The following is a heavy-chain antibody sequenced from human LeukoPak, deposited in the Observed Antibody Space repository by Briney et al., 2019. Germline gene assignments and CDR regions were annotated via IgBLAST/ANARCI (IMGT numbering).Heavy chain of an antibody. D-gene: IGHD3-16*01. CDR3: ARELISSRAAFDT. Sequence: PSETLSLTCAVYGGSLNDYLWSWIRQPPGQGLEWIGEVGHSGTTNYNPSLKSRVTISVDTSKNQFSLKLTSVTAADTAVYYCARELISSRAAFDTWGQGTVVTVS. CDR2: VGHSGTT. V-gene: IGHV4-34*01. J-gene: IGHJ3*02. CDR1: GGSLNDYL.